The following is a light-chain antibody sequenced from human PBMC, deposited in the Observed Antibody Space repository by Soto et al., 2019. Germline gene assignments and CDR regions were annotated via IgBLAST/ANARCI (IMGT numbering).Light chain of an antibody. V-gene: IGKV1D-12*01. J-gene: IGKJ5*01. CDR2: SAS. CDR1: QGISRS. CDR3: QQADTFPIT. Sequence: DIQMTQSPSSVSASVGARVTITCQASQGISRSLAWYQQKPGKAPKLLIYSASSLQSGVPSRFSGSGFGTDFTLTISSLQPEDFATYYCQQADTFPITFGQGTRLEIK.